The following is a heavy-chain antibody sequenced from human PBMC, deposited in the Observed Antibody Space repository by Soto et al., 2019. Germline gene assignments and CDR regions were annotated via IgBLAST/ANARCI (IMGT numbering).Heavy chain of an antibody. V-gene: IGHV1-2*02. CDR2: INPNSGGT. CDR3: AAVPLYSSSWYPYFDY. D-gene: IGHD6-13*01. Sequence: ASVKVSCKASGYTFTGYYMHWVRQAPGQGLEWMGWINPNSGGTNYAQKFQGRVTMTRDTSTSTAYMELSSLRSEDTAVYYCAAVPLYSSSWYPYFDYWGQG. CDR1: GYTFTGYY. J-gene: IGHJ4*02.